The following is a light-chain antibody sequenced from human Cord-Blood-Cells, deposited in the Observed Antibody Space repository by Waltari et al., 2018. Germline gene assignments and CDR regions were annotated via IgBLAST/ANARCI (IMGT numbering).Light chain of an antibody. CDR1: SLRSYY. CDR3: NSRDSSGNHYV. V-gene: IGLV3-19*01. CDR2: GKN. Sequence: SSELPQDPAVSVALRQTVRLPCQGDSLRSYYARWYQQKPGQAPVFVIYGKNNRPSGIPDRFSGASSGNTASLTITGAQAEDEADYYCNSRDSSGNHYVFGTGTKVTVL. J-gene: IGLJ1*01.